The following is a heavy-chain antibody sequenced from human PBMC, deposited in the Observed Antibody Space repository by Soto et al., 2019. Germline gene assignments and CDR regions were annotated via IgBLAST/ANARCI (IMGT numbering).Heavy chain of an antibody. CDR1: GYTFTSYA. V-gene: IGHV1-3*01. D-gene: IGHD4-17*01. CDR3: ARRKVTTVKAFDI. CDR2: INAGNGNT. Sequence: ASVKVSCKASGYTFTSYAMHWVRQAPGQRREWMGWINAGNGNTKYSQKFQGRVTNTRDTSESTAYMELSSLRYEDTAVYYCARRKVTTVKAFDIWGQGTMVTVSS. J-gene: IGHJ3*02.